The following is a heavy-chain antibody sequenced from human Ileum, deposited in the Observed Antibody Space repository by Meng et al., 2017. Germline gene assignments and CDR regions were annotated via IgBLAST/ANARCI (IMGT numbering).Heavy chain of an antibody. CDR3: VTDRSRQGGY. CDR1: GLTFSNYW. J-gene: IGHJ4*02. CDR2: IKHDGSDK. V-gene: IGHV3-7*01. Sequence: EGQLGVSGGGLVQPGGSLRLSCVVSGLTFSNYWMSWVRQAPGKGPEWVANIKHDGSDKFYVDSVRGRFTISRDNAKNSLYLQMNSLRAEDTAVYYCVTDRSRQGGYWGQGTLVTVSS. D-gene: IGHD3-16*01.